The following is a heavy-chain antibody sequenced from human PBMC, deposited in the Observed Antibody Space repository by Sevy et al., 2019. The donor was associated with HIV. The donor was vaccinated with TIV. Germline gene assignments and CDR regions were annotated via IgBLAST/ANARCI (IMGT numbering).Heavy chain of an antibody. V-gene: IGHV1-69*13. Sequence: ASVKVSCKASGGTFSSYAISWVRQAPGQGLEWMGGIIPIFGTANYAPKFQGRVTITADESTSTAYMELSSLRSEDTAVYYCARDRGYCSSTSCYGGSSYYYYGMDVWGLGTTVTVSS. D-gene: IGHD2-2*01. CDR3: ARDRGYCSSTSCYGGSSYYYYGMDV. CDR2: IIPIFGTA. J-gene: IGHJ6*02. CDR1: GGTFSSYA.